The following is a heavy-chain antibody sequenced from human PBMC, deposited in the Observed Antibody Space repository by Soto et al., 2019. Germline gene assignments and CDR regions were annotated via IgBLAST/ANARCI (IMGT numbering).Heavy chain of an antibody. V-gene: IGHV1-69*01. J-gene: IGHJ4*02. CDR1: GGTFSSYA. CDR3: AGWPRYCSGGSCSLPDS. Sequence: QVQLVQSGAEVMKPGSSIKVSCKASGGTFSSYAISWVRQAPGQGLEWLGGIIPIFGTANYAQKLQGRVTITADELTSTAYRELSSLRSEDTAVYYCAGWPRYCSGGSCSLPDSLGQGNLVTGSS. CDR2: IIPIFGTA. D-gene: IGHD2-15*01.